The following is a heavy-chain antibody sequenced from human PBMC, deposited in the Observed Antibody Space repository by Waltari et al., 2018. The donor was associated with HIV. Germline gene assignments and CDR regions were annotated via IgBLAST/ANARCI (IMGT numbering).Heavy chain of an antibody. CDR1: GFTFSSYA. CDR2: ISVSGGDT. D-gene: IGHD3-10*01. V-gene: IGHV3-23*01. Sequence: LLESGGNLVQPGGSLTLSCAASGFTFSSYAMTWVRQAPGKGLEWVSGISVSGGDTLFADSVKGRFTISRDASTVYLSMNRLTAEDTAVYYCAKVGLSGRWLLRRPFYFDYWGQGILVTVSS. CDR3: AKVGLSGRWLLRRPFYFDY. J-gene: IGHJ4*02.